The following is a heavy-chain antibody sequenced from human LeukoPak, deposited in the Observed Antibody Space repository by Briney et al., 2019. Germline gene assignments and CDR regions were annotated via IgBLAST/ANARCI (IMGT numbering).Heavy chain of an antibody. Sequence: ASVTVSCKASGYTFTGYYMHWVRQAPGQGLEWMGWINPNSGGTNYAQTFQGRVTMTRDTSISTAYMERSRLRSDDTAVYYCASPVGRTYYYYVMDVWGQGTTVTVSS. CDR1: GYTFTGYY. D-gene: IGHD1-26*01. CDR2: INPNSGGT. V-gene: IGHV1-2*02. J-gene: IGHJ6*02. CDR3: ASPVGRTYYYYVMDV.